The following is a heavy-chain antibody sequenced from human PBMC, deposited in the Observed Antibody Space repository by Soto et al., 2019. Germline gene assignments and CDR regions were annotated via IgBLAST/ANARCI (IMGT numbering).Heavy chain of an antibody. V-gene: IGHV4-30-4*08. CDR1: GGSISSDYYH. J-gene: IGHJ6*02. CDR2: IHHSGSI. CDR3: AREDDGGDSLDV. Sequence: TLSLTCHVSGGSISSDYYHWTWVRQSPERGLEWIGYIHHSGSILYNPSLKSRVTISVDTSKNQFSLHLSSVTAADTAVYFCAREDDGGDSLDVWGQGTTVTVSS. D-gene: IGHD2-21*02.